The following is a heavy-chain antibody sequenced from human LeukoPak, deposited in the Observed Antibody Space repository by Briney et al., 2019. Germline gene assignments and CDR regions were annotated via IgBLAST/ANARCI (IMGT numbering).Heavy chain of an antibody. Sequence: PSETLSLTCTVSGGSISSYYWSWIRQPPGKGLEWIGYIYYSGCTNYNPSLKSRVTISVDTSKNQFSLKLSSVTAADTAVYYCARGVYGDHLFDYWGQGTLVTVSS. CDR1: GGSISSYY. J-gene: IGHJ4*02. V-gene: IGHV4-59*01. D-gene: IGHD4-17*01. CDR2: IYYSGCT. CDR3: ARGVYGDHLFDY.